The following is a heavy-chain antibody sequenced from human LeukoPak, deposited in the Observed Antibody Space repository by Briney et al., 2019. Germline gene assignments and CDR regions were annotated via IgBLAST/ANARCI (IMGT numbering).Heavy chain of an antibody. CDR3: ARVPGSGSYHKPLDY. V-gene: IGHV3-21*01. D-gene: IGHD1-26*01. CDR2: ISSSSSYI. Sequence: PGGSLRLSCAASGFTFSSYSMNWVRQAPGKGLEWVSSISSSSSYIYYADSVKGRFTISRDNAKNSLYLQMNSLRAEDTAVYYCARVPGSGSYHKPLDYWGQGTLVTVSS. J-gene: IGHJ4*02. CDR1: GFTFSSYS.